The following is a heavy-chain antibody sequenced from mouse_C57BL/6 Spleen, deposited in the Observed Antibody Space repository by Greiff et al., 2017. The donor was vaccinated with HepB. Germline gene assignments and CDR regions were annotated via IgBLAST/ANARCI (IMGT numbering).Heavy chain of an antibody. D-gene: IGHD2-12*01. CDR1: GFTFSSYT. CDR2: ISGGGGNT. Sequence: EVKLEESGGGLVKPGGSLKLSCAASGFTFSSYTMSWVRQTPEKRLEWVATISGGGGNTHYPDSVKGRYTISRDNAKNTLYLQMSSLRSEDTALYYCAGAYDYYAMDYWGQGTSVTVSS. J-gene: IGHJ4*01. CDR3: AGAYDYYAMDY. V-gene: IGHV5-9*01.